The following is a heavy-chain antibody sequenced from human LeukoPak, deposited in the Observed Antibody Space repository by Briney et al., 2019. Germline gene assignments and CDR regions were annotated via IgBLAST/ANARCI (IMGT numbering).Heavy chain of an antibody. Sequence: PGGSLRLSCAASGFTVSSNYMSWVRQAPGKRLEWVAVISYDGSNKYYADSVKGRFTISRDNSKNTLYLQMNSLRAEDTAVYYCARELYYYDSSGYWSRPFDYWGQGTLVTVSS. D-gene: IGHD3-22*01. CDR1: GFTVSSNY. V-gene: IGHV3-30-3*01. J-gene: IGHJ4*02. CDR3: ARELYYYDSSGYWSRPFDY. CDR2: ISYDGSNK.